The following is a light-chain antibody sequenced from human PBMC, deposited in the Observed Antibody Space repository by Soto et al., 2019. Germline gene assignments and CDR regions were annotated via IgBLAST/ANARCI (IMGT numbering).Light chain of an antibody. CDR1: QSVTSNY. J-gene: IGKJ1*01. Sequence: EIVLTESPGTLSLSPGERATLSCRASQSVTSNYLVWYQQKHGQAPRARIYGASSRATGIPDRFSGSGSGTGFTLAIIRLEREDCAVYLCQQYATSRLMFGEGTKVEIK. CDR3: QQYATSRLM. CDR2: GAS. V-gene: IGKV3-20*01.